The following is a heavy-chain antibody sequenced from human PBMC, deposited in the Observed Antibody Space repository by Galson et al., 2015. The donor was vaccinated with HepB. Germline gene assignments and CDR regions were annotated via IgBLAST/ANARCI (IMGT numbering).Heavy chain of an antibody. CDR3: ARVAGTIYYYGMDV. D-gene: IGHD2-15*01. J-gene: IGHJ6*02. Sequence: CAISGDSVSSNSAAWYWIRQSPSRGLEWLGRTYHRAKWYNDYAVSVRGRITINPDTSKNQFSLHLNFVTPEDTAVYYCARVAGTIYYYGMDVWGQGTTVTVSS. V-gene: IGHV6-1*01. CDR1: GDSVSSNSAA. CDR2: TYHRAKWYN.